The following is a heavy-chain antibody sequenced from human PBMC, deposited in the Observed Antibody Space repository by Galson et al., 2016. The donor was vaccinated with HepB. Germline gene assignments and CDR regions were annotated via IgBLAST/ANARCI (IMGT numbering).Heavy chain of an antibody. CDR1: GLTFTYYNYN. Sequence: SLRLSCAASGLTFTYYNYNMNWVRQAPGKGLEWVSSISSSSDYISYADSVKGRFTISRDNAKNSLYLQMNSLRAEDTAVYYCARISPRDYYGSGSYGSPPNYYAYYLDVWGKGTTVTVSS. CDR3: ARISPRDYYGSGSYGSPPNYYAYYLDV. D-gene: IGHD3-10*01. CDR2: ISSSSDYI. J-gene: IGHJ6*03. V-gene: IGHV3-21*01.